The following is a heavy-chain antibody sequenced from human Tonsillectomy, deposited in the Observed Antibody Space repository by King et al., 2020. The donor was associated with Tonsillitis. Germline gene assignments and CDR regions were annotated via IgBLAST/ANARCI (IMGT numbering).Heavy chain of an antibody. CDR1: GFSLSTSGVG. CDR2: IYWNDDK. Sequence: ITLKESGPTLVKPPQTLTLTCTFSGFSLSTSGVGVGWIRQPPGKALEWLALIYWNDDKRYSPSLKSRLTITQDTSKNQVVLTMTNVEPVDTATYYCARSTTSSLLLNWFEPWGQGSLVTVSS. J-gene: IGHJ5*02. D-gene: IGHD2-2*01. CDR3: ARSTTSSLLLNWFEP. V-gene: IGHV2-5*01.